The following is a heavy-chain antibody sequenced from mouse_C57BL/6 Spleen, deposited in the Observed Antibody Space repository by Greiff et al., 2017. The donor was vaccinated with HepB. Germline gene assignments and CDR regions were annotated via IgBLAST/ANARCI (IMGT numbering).Heavy chain of an antibody. Sequence: QVQLKESGAELVRPGTSVKMSCKASGYTFTNYWIGWAKQRPGHGLEWIGDIYPGGGYTNYNEKFKGKATLTADKSSSTAYMQFSSLTSEDSAIYYCARRGDIYAMDYWGQGTSVTVSS. V-gene: IGHV1-63*01. CDR1: GYTFTNYW. J-gene: IGHJ4*01. D-gene: IGHD3-3*01. CDR3: ARRGDIYAMDY. CDR2: IYPGGGYT.